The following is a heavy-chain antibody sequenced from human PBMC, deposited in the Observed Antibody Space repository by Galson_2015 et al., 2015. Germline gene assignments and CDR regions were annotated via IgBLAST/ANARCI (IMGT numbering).Heavy chain of an antibody. D-gene: IGHD2-21*01. CDR1: GFIFSSYG. CDR2: ISTYSDAI. J-gene: IGHJ4*02. CDR3: ARDIWPYYFDS. V-gene: IGHV3-48*02. Sequence: SLRLSCAASGFIFSSYGMHWVRHAPGKGLEWVSYISTYSDAIYNTDSVKGRFTISRDNAKNSLYLQMNSLRDEDTAVYFCARDIWPYYFDSWVRGTLVTVSS.